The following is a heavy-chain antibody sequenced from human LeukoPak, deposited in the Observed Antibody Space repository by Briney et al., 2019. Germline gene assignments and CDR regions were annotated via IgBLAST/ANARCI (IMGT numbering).Heavy chain of an antibody. V-gene: IGHV3-30*03. CDR3: ATDHGFHYGAYFDY. D-gene: IGHD4-17*01. CDR1: GFTFSSFG. CDR2: ISYDGSNK. J-gene: IGHJ4*02. Sequence: GGSLRLSCAASGFTFSSFGMHWVRQAPGKGLEWVAVISYDGSNKYSADSVKGRLTISRDNSKNTLYLQMNSLRAEDTAVYYCATDHGFHYGAYFDYWGQGTLVTVSS.